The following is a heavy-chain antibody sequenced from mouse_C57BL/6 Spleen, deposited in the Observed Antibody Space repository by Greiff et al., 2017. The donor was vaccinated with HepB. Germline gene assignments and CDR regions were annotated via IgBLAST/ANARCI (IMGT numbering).Heavy chain of an antibody. CDR1: GYSITSGYY. Sequence: DVQLQESGPGRVKPSQSLSLTCSVTGYSITSGYYWNWIRQFPGNKLEWMGYISYDGSNNYNPSLKNRISITRDTSKNQFFLKLNSVTTEDTATYYCAEGALGFAYWGQGTLVTVSA. J-gene: IGHJ3*01. D-gene: IGHD4-1*01. CDR2: ISYDGSN. CDR3: AEGALGFAY. V-gene: IGHV3-6*01.